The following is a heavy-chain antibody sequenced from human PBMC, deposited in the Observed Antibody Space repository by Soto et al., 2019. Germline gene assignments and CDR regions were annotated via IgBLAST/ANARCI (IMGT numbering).Heavy chain of an antibody. CDR2: SSATGAGT. CDR1: GFTFSSYG. Sequence: PGGSLRLSCAASGFTFSSYGMTWVRQAPGKGLEWVSFSSATGAGTYYADSVKGRFTISRDNSKNTLYLQMTSLRADDTVVYYCAKDRRAGGNYGFYSDFWGQGALVTVPQ. J-gene: IGHJ4*02. D-gene: IGHD1-7*01. V-gene: IGHV3-23*01. CDR3: AKDRRAGGNYGFYSDF.